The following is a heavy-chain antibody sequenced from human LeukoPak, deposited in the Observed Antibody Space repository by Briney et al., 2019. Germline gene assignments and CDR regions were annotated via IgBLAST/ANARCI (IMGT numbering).Heavy chain of an antibody. CDR1: GGSIKSYY. Sequence: SETLSLTCTVSGGSIKSYYWTWIRQPPGKGLEWIGYIYYSGSTNYNPSLKSRVTISVDTSKNQFSLKLSSVTAADTAVYYCARDRGVVVTHYYYYYYGMDVWGQGTTVTVSS. CDR2: IYYSGST. D-gene: IGHD2-21*02. J-gene: IGHJ6*02. CDR3: ARDRGVVVTHYYYYYYGMDV. V-gene: IGHV4-59*01.